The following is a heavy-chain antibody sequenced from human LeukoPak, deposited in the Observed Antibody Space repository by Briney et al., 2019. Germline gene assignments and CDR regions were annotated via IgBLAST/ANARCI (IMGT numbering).Heavy chain of an antibody. J-gene: IGHJ6*04. CDR3: ARGRYTVTNYYYYGMDV. CDR1: AGTLSSYA. CDR2: IIPIFGTA. Sequence: GPSVKVSCKASAGTLSSYAISWVRQAPGQGLEWMGGIIPIFGTANYAQKFQGRVTITADKSTSTAYMELSSLRSEDTAVYYCARGRYTVTNYYYYGMDVWGKGTTVTVSS. D-gene: IGHD4-17*01. V-gene: IGHV1-69*06.